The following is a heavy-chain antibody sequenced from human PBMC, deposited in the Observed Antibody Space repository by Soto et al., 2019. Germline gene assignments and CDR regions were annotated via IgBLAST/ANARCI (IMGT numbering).Heavy chain of an antibody. CDR3: ARDYGDYGYYYYGMDV. V-gene: IGHV3-11*04. J-gene: IGHJ6*02. CDR1: GLTFSDYY. D-gene: IGHD4-17*01. Sequence: QVQLVESGGGLVKPRGSLRLSCAASGLTFSDYYMTWIRQAPGKGLEWVSGISSSGSTMYYAGSVKGRFTISRDNAKNSLYLQMDCLRAEDTAVYYCARDYGDYGYYYYGMDVWGQGTTVTVSS. CDR2: ISSSGSTM.